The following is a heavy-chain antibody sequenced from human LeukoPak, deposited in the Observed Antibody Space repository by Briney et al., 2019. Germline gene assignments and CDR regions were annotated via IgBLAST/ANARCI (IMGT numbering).Heavy chain of an antibody. D-gene: IGHD1-20*01. Sequence: KPSETLSLTCTVSGGSISSGGYYWSWIRQHPGKGLEWIGYIYYSGSTYYNPSLKSRVTISVDTSKNQFSLKLSSVTAADTAVYYCARGVRYNWNDVGPGWFDPWGQGTLVTVSS. J-gene: IGHJ5*02. V-gene: IGHV4-31*03. CDR2: IYYSGST. CDR3: ARGVRYNWNDVGPGWFDP. CDR1: GGSISSGGYY.